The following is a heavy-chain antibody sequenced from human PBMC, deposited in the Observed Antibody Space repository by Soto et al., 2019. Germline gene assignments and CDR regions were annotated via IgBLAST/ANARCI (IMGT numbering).Heavy chain of an antibody. V-gene: IGHV3-74*01. CDR3: VRPTSEVDAFDI. Sequence: PGGSLRLSCAASGFTFSRYWMHWVRQAPGKGLVWVSRINNDGSTIHYTDSVKGRFTISRDNAKNTLYLQMHSLRAEDTAVYYCVRPTSEVDAFDIWGQGTMVTVSS. CDR1: GFTFSRYW. J-gene: IGHJ3*02. CDR2: INNDGSTI.